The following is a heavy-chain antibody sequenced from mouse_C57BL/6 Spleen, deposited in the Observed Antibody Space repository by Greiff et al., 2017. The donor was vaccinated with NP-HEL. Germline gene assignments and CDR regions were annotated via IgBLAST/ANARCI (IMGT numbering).Heavy chain of an antibody. CDR3: VRTVVATDYAMDY. D-gene: IGHD1-1*01. Sequence: VQLQQSGPELVKPGASVKISCKASGYSFTSYYIHWVKQRPGQGLEWIGWIYPGSGNTKYNEKFKGKATLTADTSSSTAYMQLSSLTSEDSAVYYCVRTVVATDYAMDYWGQGASVTVSS. J-gene: IGHJ4*01. CDR1: GYSFTSYY. CDR2: IYPGSGNT. V-gene: IGHV1-66*01.